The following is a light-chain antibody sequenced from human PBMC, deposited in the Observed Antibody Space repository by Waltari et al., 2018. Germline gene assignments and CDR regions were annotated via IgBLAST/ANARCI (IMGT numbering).Light chain of an antibody. Sequence: EIVMTQSPLSLPVTPGEPASISCRSSQSLRHLNGYNYLDWYLQKPGQSPKRLIYLGSSRASGVPGRCSGSGSGTDFTLLISRVEADDVGVYYCMQARQTPFTFGQGTKLEI. CDR1: QSLRHLNGYNY. J-gene: IGKJ2*01. CDR2: LGS. V-gene: IGKV2-28*01. CDR3: MQARQTPFT.